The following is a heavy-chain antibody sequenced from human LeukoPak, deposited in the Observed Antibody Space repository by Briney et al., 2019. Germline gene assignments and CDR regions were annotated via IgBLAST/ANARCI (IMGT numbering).Heavy chain of an antibody. CDR3: ARDRGSSSWNWFDP. Sequence: SGGSLRLSCAASGFTVSSNYMSWVRQAPGKGLEWVSVIYSGGSTYYADSVKGRFTISRDNAKNSLYLQMNSLRAEDTAVYYCARDRGSSSWNWFDPWGQGTLVTVSS. CDR1: GFTVSSNY. V-gene: IGHV3-66*01. D-gene: IGHD6-13*01. CDR2: IYSGGST. J-gene: IGHJ5*02.